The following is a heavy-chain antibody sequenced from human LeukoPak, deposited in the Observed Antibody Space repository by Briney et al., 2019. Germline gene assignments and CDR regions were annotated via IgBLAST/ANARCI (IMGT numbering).Heavy chain of an antibody. CDR1: GFTVSSNS. CDR3: ARDGIVGATSDAFDI. J-gene: IGHJ3*02. CDR2: IYSDNT. Sequence: GGSLRLSCTVSGFTVSSNSMSWVRQAPGKGLEWVSFIYSDNTHYSDSVKGRFTISRDNSKNTLYLQMNSLRAEDTAVYYCARDGIVGATSDAFDIWGQGTMVTVSS. D-gene: IGHD1-26*01. V-gene: IGHV3-53*01.